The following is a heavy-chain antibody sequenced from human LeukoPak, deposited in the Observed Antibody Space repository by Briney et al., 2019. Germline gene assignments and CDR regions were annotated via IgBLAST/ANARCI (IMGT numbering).Heavy chain of an antibody. J-gene: IGHJ4*02. V-gene: IGHV4-59*01. D-gene: IGHD2-2*01. Sequence: SETLSLTCTVSGGSINSYNWNWIRQPPGKGLEWVWSIYISGSTNYNPSPKSRVTISLATSRNRSSLRLSPVTAADTAVYYCAKGGARSNTSCTLDYWGQGSLVTVSS. CDR2: IYISGST. CDR1: GGSINSYN. CDR3: AKGGARSNTSCTLDY.